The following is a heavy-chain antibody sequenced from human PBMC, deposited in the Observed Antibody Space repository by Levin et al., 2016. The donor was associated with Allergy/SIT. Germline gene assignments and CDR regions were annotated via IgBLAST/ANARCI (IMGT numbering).Heavy chain of an antibody. Sequence: GGSLRLSCTASNSDAMSWVRQAPGKGLAWVSTISSSGTKTFYADSVKGRFTISRDTSRSTLYLQMNNLRVEDTAIYYCATDQSDYCHSSNCFDGQYYYYGMHVWSQGTTVTVSS. CDR2: ISSSGTKT. V-gene: IGHV3-23*01. CDR3: ATDQSDYCHSSNCFDGQYYYYGMHV. D-gene: IGHD2/OR15-2a*01. CDR1: NSDA. J-gene: IGHJ6*02.